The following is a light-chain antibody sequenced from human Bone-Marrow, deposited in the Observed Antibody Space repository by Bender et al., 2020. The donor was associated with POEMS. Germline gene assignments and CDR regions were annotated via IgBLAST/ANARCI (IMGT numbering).Light chain of an antibody. J-gene: IGLJ3*02. CDR2: ANS. V-gene: IGLV1-40*01. CDR1: SSNIGAAYD. CDR3: QSYDGGQSSWV. Sequence: QSVLAQPPSVSGAPGQRVTISCTGISSNIGAAYDVHWYQHLPGSAPKLLIYANSLRPSGVPDRFSGSKSGTSASLAITGLQAEDEADYYCQSYDGGQSSWVFGGGTKLTVL.